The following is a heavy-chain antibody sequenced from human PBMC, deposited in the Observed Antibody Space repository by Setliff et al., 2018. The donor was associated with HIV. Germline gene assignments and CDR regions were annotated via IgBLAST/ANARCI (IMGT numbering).Heavy chain of an antibody. J-gene: IGHJ4*02. D-gene: IGHD5-18*01. Sequence: ASVKVSCKASGYTFTSYGVSWVRQAPGQGLEWMGWISTYNGNTNYAQKLQDRVTISVDTSKNQFSLKLSSVTAADTAVYYCARDAPWDSYGLDYWGQGTLVTVSS. CDR2: ISTYNGNT. V-gene: IGHV1-18*01. CDR3: ARDAPWDSYGLDY. CDR1: GYTFTSYG.